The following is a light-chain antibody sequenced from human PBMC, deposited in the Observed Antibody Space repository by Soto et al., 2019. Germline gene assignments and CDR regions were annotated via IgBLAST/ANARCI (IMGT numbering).Light chain of an antibody. CDR3: HQYGSSST. CDR1: QTLSTSF. Sequence: EIVLTQSPDTLSLLPGERATLSCRASQTLSTSFLAWYQQKSGRAPRLLIYAASSRAIGIPDRFSGSGSGTDFTLTISRLEPEDFAVYFCHQYGSSSTFGQGTNVE. CDR2: AAS. V-gene: IGKV3-20*01. J-gene: IGKJ1*01.